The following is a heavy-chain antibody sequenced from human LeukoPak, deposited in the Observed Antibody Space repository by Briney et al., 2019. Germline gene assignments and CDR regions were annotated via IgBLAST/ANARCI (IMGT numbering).Heavy chain of an antibody. V-gene: IGHV5-51*01. Sequence: GESLKISCKISGYKLTNNWIGWVRQMPGKGLEWMGIIYPGDSDTRYSPSFQGQVTISADKSISTAYLQWSSLKASDTAMYYCARDYDSSGYSTNFDYWGQGTLVTVSS. CDR3: ARDYDSSGYSTNFDY. CDR2: IYPGDSDT. D-gene: IGHD3-22*01. CDR1: GYKLTNNW. J-gene: IGHJ4*02.